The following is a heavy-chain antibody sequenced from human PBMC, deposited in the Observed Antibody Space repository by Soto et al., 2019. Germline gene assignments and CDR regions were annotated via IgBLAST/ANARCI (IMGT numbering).Heavy chain of an antibody. CDR1: GFTFTSYA. J-gene: IGHJ5*02. D-gene: IGHD6-6*01. CDR2: MSSDGASK. V-gene: IGHV3-30*18. CDR3: AKVGTSSLRDWFDP. Sequence: LRLSCAASGFTFTSYAMHWVRQTPGKGLEWVAVMSSDGASKYYADSVKGRFTISRDNSKYTLYLQMNTLRGDDSAVYYCAKVGTSSLRDWFDPWGQGALVTVSS.